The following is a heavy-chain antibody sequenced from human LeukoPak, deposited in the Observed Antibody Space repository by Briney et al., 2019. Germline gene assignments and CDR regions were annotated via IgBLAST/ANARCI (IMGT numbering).Heavy chain of an antibody. D-gene: IGHD2-2*01. CDR2: ISASRDIT. CDR3: ASALMGYSTRYYYYYYMDV. J-gene: IGHJ6*03. V-gene: IGHV3-23*01. Sequence: GGSLRLSCAASGFNYSSYTMNWVRQAPGMGLEWLSYISASRDITYYADSVKGRFTISRDNSKNTLYLQMNSLRAEDTAVYYCASALMGYSTRYYYYYYMDVWGKGTTVTVSS. CDR1: GFNYSSYT.